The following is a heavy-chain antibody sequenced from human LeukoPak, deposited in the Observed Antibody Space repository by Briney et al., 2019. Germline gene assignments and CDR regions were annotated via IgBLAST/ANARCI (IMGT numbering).Heavy chain of an antibody. CDR2: IYYSGST. Sequence: PSETLSLTCTVSGGSISSYYWSWIRQPPGKRLEGIGYIYYSGSTNYNPSLKSRVTISVDTSKNQFSLKLSSVTAADTAVYYCARDGSGGSCDYWGQGTLVTVSS. CDR3: ARDGSGGSCDY. V-gene: IGHV4-59*12. D-gene: IGHD2-15*01. CDR1: GGSISSYY. J-gene: IGHJ4*02.